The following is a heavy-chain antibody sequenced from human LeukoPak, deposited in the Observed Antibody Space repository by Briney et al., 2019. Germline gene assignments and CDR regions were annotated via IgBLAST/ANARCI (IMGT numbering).Heavy chain of an antibody. V-gene: IGHV3-30*09. D-gene: IGHD1-26*01. Sequence: GGSLRLSCAASGFTFTTYAIHWVRQAPGKGLEWVAVISYDGSDKYYADSVKGRFAISRDNSKNTLYLQMNSLRAEDTAVYYCARGGSYLENYYYYYMDVWGKGTTVTVSS. J-gene: IGHJ6*03. CDR2: ISYDGSDK. CDR1: GFTFTTYA. CDR3: ARGGSYLENYYYYYMDV.